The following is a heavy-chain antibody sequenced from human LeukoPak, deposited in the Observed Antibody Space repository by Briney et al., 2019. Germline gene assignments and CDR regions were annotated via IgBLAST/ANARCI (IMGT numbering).Heavy chain of an antibody. CDR2: ISYDGSNK. J-gene: IGHJ5*02. V-gene: IGHV3-30*07. D-gene: IGHD3-22*01. CDR1: GFTFSSYA. CDR3: ANYYYDSSGYPSGFDP. Sequence: PGGSLRLSCAASGFTFSSYAMHWVRQAPGKGLEWVAVISYDGSNKYYADSVKGRFTISRDNSKNTLYLQMNSLRAEDTAVYYCANYYYDSSGYPSGFDPWGQGTLVTVSS.